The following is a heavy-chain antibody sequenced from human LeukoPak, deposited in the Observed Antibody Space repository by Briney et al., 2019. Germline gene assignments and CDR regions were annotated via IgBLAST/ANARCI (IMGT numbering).Heavy chain of an antibody. Sequence: GGSLRLSCAASGFTFSRHSMNWVRQAPGKGLEWVSSISSSSSYIYYADSVKGRFTISRDNAKNSLYLQMNSLRAEDTAVYYCASRDFDYWGQGTLVTVSS. V-gene: IGHV3-21*01. CDR1: GFTFSRHS. CDR2: ISSSSSYI. J-gene: IGHJ4*02. CDR3: ASRDFDY.